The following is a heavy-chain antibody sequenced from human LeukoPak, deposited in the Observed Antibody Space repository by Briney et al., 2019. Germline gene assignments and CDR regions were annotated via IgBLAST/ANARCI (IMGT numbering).Heavy chain of an antibody. J-gene: IGHJ3*02. CDR1: GYTFTSYG. Sequence: ASVKVSRKASGYTFTSYGISWVRQAPGQGLEWMGWISAYNGNTNYAQKLQGRVTMTTDTSTSTAYMELRSLRSDDTAVYYCAQTSYYYDSSGYFSLDAFDIWGQGTMVTVSS. D-gene: IGHD3-22*01. CDR3: AQTSYYYDSSGYFSLDAFDI. V-gene: IGHV1-18*01. CDR2: ISAYNGNT.